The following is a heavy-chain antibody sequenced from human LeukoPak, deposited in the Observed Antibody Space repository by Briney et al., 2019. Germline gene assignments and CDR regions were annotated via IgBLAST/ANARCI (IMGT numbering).Heavy chain of an antibody. D-gene: IGHD6-19*01. CDR3: ARLQAVAGQNNWFDP. Sequence: GESLKISCKGSGYRFTSYWIGWVRQMPGKGLEWMGIIYPGDSDTRYSPSFQGQVTISADKSISTAYLQWSSLKASDTAMYYCARLQAVAGQNNWFDPWGQGTLVTVSS. J-gene: IGHJ5*02. V-gene: IGHV5-51*01. CDR1: GYRFTSYW. CDR2: IYPGDSDT.